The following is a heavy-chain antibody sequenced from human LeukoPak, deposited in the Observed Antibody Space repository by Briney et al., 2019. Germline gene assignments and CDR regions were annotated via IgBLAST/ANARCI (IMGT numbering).Heavy chain of an antibody. D-gene: IGHD5-24*01. CDR1: GGSITTHY. CDR3: ARRGGGYNFFDY. V-gene: IGHV4-59*05. J-gene: IGHJ4*02. CDR2: MYYSGST. Sequence: SETLSLTCTVSGGSITTHYWSWIRQPPGKGLEWIGSMYYSGSTYYNPSLKSRVTISVDTSKNQFSLKLSAVAAADTALYYCARRGGGYNFFDYWGQGTLVTVSS.